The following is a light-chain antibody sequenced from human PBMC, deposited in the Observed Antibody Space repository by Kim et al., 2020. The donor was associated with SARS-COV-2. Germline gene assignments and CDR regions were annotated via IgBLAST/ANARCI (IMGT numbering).Light chain of an antibody. CDR2: LAA. J-gene: IGKJ2*01. CDR1: ENIGTW. V-gene: IGKV1-5*03. CDR3: QHYRRFPYT. Sequence: CASVEDRVTLAGRASENIGTWLAWYQQKTGRAPSLLIYLAATLESGVPSRFSGTASGTEFSLSITRLQLDDFATYYCQHYRRFPYTFGQGTKLEI.